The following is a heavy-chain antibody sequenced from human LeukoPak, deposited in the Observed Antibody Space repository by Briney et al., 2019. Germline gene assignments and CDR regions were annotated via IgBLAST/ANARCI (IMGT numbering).Heavy chain of an antibody. Sequence: SETLSLTCAVYGGSFSGYYWSWIRQPPGKGLEWIGEINHSGSTNYNPSLKSRVTISVDTSKNRFSLKLSSVTAADTAVYYCASLWFGELLIDYWGQGTLVTVSS. CDR3: ASLWFGELLIDY. V-gene: IGHV4-34*01. CDR2: INHSGST. J-gene: IGHJ4*02. D-gene: IGHD3-10*01. CDR1: GGSFSGYY.